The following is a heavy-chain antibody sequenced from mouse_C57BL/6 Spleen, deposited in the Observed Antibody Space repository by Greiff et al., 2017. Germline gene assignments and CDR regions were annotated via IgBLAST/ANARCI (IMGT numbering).Heavy chain of an antibody. CDR1: GYSITSGYY. CDR3: ARTDYYGSSYDY. Sequence: EVQRVESGPGLVKPSQSLSLTCSVTGYSITSGYYWNWIRQFPGNKLEWMGYISYDGSNNYNPSLKNRISITRDTSKNQFFLKLNSVTTEDTATYYCARTDYYGSSYDYWGQGTTLTVSS. J-gene: IGHJ2*01. D-gene: IGHD1-1*01. CDR2: ISYDGSN. V-gene: IGHV3-6*01.